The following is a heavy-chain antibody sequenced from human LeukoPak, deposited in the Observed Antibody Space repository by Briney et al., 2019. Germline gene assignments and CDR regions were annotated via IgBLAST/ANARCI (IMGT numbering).Heavy chain of an antibody. Sequence: GASVKASCKASGYTFTGYYMHWVRQAPGQGLGWMGRINPNSGGTNYAQKFQGRVTMTRDTSISTAYMELSRLRSDDTAVYYCARELRAVTNYYYYYMDVWGKGTTVTVSS. V-gene: IGHV1-2*06. CDR2: INPNSGGT. CDR1: GYTFTGYY. CDR3: ARELRAVTNYYYYYMDV. J-gene: IGHJ6*03. D-gene: IGHD4-17*01.